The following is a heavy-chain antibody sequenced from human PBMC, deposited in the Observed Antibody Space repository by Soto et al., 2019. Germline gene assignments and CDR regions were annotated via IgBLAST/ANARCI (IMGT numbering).Heavy chain of an antibody. J-gene: IGHJ3*02. D-gene: IGHD4-17*01. CDR3: ARPRDSGRAFDI. Sequence: PSETLSLTCSVSGYSISSTRHSWAWLRQPPGKGLEWIGNIYYSGTTDYNPSLKNRVSISVDTSKNQFSLKLTSVTAADSAVYYCARPRDSGRAFDIWGHGTMVTVSS. CDR2: IYYSGTT. V-gene: IGHV4-39*01. CDR1: GYSISSTRHS.